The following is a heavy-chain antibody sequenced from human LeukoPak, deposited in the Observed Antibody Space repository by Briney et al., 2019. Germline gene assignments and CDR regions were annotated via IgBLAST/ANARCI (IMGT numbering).Heavy chain of an antibody. CDR1: GGSISSGGYY. V-gene: IGHV4-31*03. CDR3: ARGPYYYDSKTFDY. J-gene: IGHJ4*02. CDR2: IYYSGST. D-gene: IGHD3-22*01. Sequence: PSETLSLTCTVSGGSISSGGYYWSWIRQHPGKGLEWIGYIYYSGSTYYNPFLKSRVTISVDTSKNQFSLKLSSVTAADTAVYYCARGPYYYDSKTFDYWGQGTLVTVSS.